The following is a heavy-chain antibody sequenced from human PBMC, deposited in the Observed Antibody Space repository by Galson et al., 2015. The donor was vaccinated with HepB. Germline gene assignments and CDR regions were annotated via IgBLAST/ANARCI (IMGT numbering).Heavy chain of an antibody. CDR1: GDSVSSNSAA. CDR3: ARDPSGSYWGRWFDL. CDR2: TCYRSKWYN. V-gene: IGHV6-1*01. J-gene: IGHJ5*02. D-gene: IGHD1-26*01. Sequence: CAISGDSVSSNSAAWNWIRQSPSRGLEWLGRTCYRSKWYNDYAESVKSRMTIKPDTSKNEFSLQLNSVTPEYTAVYYCARDPSGSYWGRWFDLWGQGIPVTVSS.